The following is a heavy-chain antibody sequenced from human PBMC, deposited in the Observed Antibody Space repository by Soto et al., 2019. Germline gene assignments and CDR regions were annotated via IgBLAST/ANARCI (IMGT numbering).Heavy chain of an antibody. CDR2: IYYSGST. D-gene: IGHD2-2*02. CDR1: GGSISSSNYY. J-gene: IGHJ3*02. CDR3: ARTSDIVLVPAAIGVGDAFDI. V-gene: IGHV4-39*01. Sequence: PSETLSLTCTVSGGSISSSNYYWGWIRQPPGKGLEWIGNIYYSGSTYYNPSLKSRVTISVDTSKNQFSLKLSSVTAADTAVYYCARTSDIVLVPAAIGVGDAFDIWGQGTMVTVSS.